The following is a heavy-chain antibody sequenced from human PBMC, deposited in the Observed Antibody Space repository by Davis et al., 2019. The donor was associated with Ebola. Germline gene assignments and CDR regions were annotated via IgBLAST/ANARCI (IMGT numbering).Heavy chain of an antibody. Sequence: ASAQVSCKASGYIFIDYNILWMRHAARQGLEWLGRVILKSGATNYAQKFQGRVTMTRDTSISTVYMELSSLKYDDTADYYCARGHNYAHEYWGQGTLVTVSS. CDR3: ARGHNYAHEY. J-gene: IGHJ4*02. D-gene: IGHD4-11*01. CDR1: GYIFIDYN. CDR2: VILKSGAT. V-gene: IGHV1-2*06.